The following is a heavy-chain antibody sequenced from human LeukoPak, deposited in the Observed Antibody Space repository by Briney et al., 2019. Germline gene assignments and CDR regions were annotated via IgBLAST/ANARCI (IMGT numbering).Heavy chain of an antibody. Sequence: ASVKVSCKASGYTFTGYYMHWVRQAPGQGLEWMGWINPNSGGTNYAQKFQGRVTMTRDTSISTAYMELSRLRSDDTAVYYCARFRDVLYYFDYWGQGTLVTVSS. V-gene: IGHV1-2*02. CDR1: GYTFTGYY. CDR2: INPNSGGT. D-gene: IGHD3-10*01. J-gene: IGHJ4*02. CDR3: ARFRDVLYYFDY.